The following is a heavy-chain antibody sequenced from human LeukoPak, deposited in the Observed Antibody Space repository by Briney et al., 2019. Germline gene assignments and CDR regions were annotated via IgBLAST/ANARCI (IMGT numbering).Heavy chain of an antibody. CDR3: ATFFHSSGYYVDY. D-gene: IGHD3-22*01. J-gene: IGHJ4*02. CDR2: IYYSGNT. Sequence: SETLSLTCTVSGGSISDYHWTWIRQPPGKGLEWIGAIYYSGNTNYNPSLQSRVTISLDTSKNQFSLKLSSVTAADTAIYYCATFFHSSGYYVDYGGQGTQVSVSS. CDR1: GGSISDYH. V-gene: IGHV4-59*12.